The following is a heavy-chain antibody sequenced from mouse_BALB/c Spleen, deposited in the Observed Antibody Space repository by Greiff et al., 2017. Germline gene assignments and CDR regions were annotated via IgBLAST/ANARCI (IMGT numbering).Heavy chain of an antibody. CDR2: ISTYYGDA. Sequence: QVQLQQSGAELVRPGVSVKISCKGSGYTFTDYAMHWVKQSHAKSLEWIGVISTYYGDASYNQKFKGKATMTVDKSSSTAYMELARLTSEDSAIYYCAREGLRPWFAYWGQGTTLTVSS. J-gene: IGHJ2*01. D-gene: IGHD2-4*01. CDR1: GYTFTDYA. V-gene: IGHV1S137*01. CDR3: AREGLRPWFAY.